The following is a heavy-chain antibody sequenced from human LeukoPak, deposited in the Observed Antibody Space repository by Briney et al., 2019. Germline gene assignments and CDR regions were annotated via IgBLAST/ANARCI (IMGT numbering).Heavy chain of an antibody. CDR2: INYCRST. V-gene: IGHV4-34*01. J-gene: IGHJ4*02. Sequence: PSETLSLTCAVYGGSLSGYQWSWIRKPPGQGLDLIGEINYCRSTSFNPSLKTRVTISVDTSKNQFSLKLSSVTAADTAVYYCARRSYDSAIYYNAWYFDYWGQGTQVTVSS. D-gene: IGHD3-10*01. CDR1: GGSLSGYQ. CDR3: ARRSYDSAIYYNAWYFDY.